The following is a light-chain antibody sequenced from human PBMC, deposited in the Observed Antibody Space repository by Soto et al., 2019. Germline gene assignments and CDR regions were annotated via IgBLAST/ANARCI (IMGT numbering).Light chain of an antibody. V-gene: IGLV1-44*01. CDR3: ATWDDSLNGVV. J-gene: IGLJ2*01. Sequence: QSVLTQPPSASGTPGQRVTISCSGGRSNIGSNAVHWYQQLPGTAPKLLIYSNNQRPSRVPDRFSGSKSGTSASLAISGLQSEDEADYHCATWDDSLNGVVFGAGTKVTVL. CDR2: SNN. CDR1: RSNIGSNA.